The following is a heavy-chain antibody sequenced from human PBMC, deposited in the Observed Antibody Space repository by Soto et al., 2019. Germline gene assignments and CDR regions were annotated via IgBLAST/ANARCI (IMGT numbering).Heavy chain of an antibody. J-gene: IGHJ4*02. CDR2: MSYSAFYSGSI. CDR1: GGSMSSSSYY. CDR3: AKHTTFYFDRTGPGDYFDS. V-gene: IGHV4-39*01. Sequence: SETLSLTCTVSGGSMSSSSYYWGWVRQPPGKGLECIASMSYSAFYSGSIYYNPSLKSRVTISVDTSKNQFSLKVSSVTAADTAVYFCAKHTTFYFDRTGPGDYFDSWGQGTLVTVSS. D-gene: IGHD3-22*01.